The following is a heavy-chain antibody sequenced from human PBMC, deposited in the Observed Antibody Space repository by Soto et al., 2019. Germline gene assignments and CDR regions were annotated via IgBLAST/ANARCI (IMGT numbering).Heavy chain of an antibody. CDR1: GFTFSTYT. V-gene: IGHV3-23*01. J-gene: IGHJ3*02. CDR2: ISGSGGSP. CDR3: AKVQWLVRPDAFDI. Sequence: GGSLRLSCVASGFTFSTYTMSWVRQAPGKGLEWVSVISGSGGSPSYADSVQGRFSISRDNPKNTLYLQMNSLRAEDTAVYYCAKVQWLVRPDAFDIWGQGTMVTVSS. D-gene: IGHD6-19*01.